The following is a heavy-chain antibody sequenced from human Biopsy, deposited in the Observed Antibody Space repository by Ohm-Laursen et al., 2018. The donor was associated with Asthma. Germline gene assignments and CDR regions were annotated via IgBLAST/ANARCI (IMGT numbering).Heavy chain of an antibody. CDR2: ISVYNGNT. CDR1: GYTFNSAG. D-gene: IGHD3-10*01. CDR3: ARAVDYSHYYGIDV. J-gene: IGHJ6*02. Sequence: ASVKVSCKTSGYTFNSAGITWVRQAPGQGLEWVGWISVYNGNTKVAQKLQDRVTMITDTSTTTAYMELRSLRSDDTAVYFCARAVDYSHYYGIDVWGQGTTVTVS. V-gene: IGHV1-18*01.